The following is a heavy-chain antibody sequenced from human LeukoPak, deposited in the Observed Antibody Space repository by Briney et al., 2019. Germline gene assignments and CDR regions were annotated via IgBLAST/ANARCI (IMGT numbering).Heavy chain of an antibody. CDR3: ARVQWLALDAFDI. Sequence: SETLSLTCTVSGGSINTYYWSWIRQPPGKGLEWIGHVPNSGRANYDPSLKSRVTISVDTSKNQFSLKLISVTSADTAMYYCARVQWLALDAFDIWGQGTMVTVSS. J-gene: IGHJ3*02. CDR2: VPNSGRA. V-gene: IGHV4-59*01. D-gene: IGHD3-22*01. CDR1: GGSINTYY.